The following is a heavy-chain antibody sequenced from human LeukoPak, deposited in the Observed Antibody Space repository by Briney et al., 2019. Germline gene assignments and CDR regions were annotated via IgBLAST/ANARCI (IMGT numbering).Heavy chain of an antibody. CDR1: GGSISSYY. CDR3: ARSYPSYYGSGSYYNEGTLDY. Sequence: PSETLSLTCTVSGGSISSYYWSWIRQPAGKGLEWIGRIYTSGSTNYNPSLKSRVTMSVDTSKNQFSLKLSSVTAADTAVYYCARSYPSYYGSGSYYNEGTLDYWGQGTLVTVSS. D-gene: IGHD3-10*01. V-gene: IGHV4-4*07. CDR2: IYTSGST. J-gene: IGHJ4*02.